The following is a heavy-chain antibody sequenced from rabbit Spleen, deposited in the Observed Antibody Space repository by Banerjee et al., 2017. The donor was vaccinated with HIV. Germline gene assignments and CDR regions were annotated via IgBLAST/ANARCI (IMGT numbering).Heavy chain of an antibody. V-gene: IGHV1S45*01. D-gene: IGHD2-1*01. J-gene: IGHJ4*01. CDR1: GFSFTNNAY. CDR2: IKTADSGST. Sequence: QEQLEESGGDLVKPEGSLTLTCTASGFSFTNNAYMCWVRQAPGKGLEWIGCIKTADSGSTWYANWAKGRFTISKTSSTTVTLQMTSLTAADTATYFCARGSATMTMVIIGFYLSLWGPGTLVTVS. CDR3: ARGSATMTMVIIGFYLSL.